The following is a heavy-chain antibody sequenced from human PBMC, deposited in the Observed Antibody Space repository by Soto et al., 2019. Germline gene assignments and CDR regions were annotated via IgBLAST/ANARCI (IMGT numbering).Heavy chain of an antibody. CDR2: ISYDGSNK. D-gene: IGHD6-13*01. CDR1: GFTFSSYG. J-gene: IGHJ5*02. V-gene: IGHV3-30*03. CDR3: VSSSWLMGWFDP. Sequence: PGGSLRLSCAASGFTFSSYGMHWVRQAPGEGLEWVAVISYDGSNKYYADSVKGRFTISRDNSKNTLYLQMNSLRAEDTAVYYCVSSSWLMGWFDPWGQGTLVTVSS.